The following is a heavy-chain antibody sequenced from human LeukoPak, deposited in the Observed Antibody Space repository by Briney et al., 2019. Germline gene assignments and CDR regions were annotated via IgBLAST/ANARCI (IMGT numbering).Heavy chain of an antibody. CDR3: VRWKDYYGSGNRYFDY. CDR1: GFTFTDYY. Sequence: ASVKDSCKASGFTFTDYYIHWVRQAPGQGLEWMGWIDPNSGDTNYAQNFRGRVTMSRGTSITTSYMELSRLRSDDTAVYYCVRWKDYYGSGNRYFDYWGQGTLVTVSS. V-gene: IGHV1-2*02. J-gene: IGHJ4*02. D-gene: IGHD3-10*01. CDR2: IDPNSGDT.